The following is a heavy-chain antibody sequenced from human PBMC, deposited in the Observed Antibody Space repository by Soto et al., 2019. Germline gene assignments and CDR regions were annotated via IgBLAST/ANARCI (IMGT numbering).Heavy chain of an antibody. V-gene: IGHV3-49*04. J-gene: IGHJ4*02. CDR3: TTPPVPDY. CDR1: GFTFGDYA. Sequence: ESGGGLVQPGRSLRLSCTASGFTFGDYAMSWVRQAPGKGLEWVGFIRSKAYGGTTEYAASVKGRFTISRDDSKSIAYLQMNSLKTEDTAVYYCTTPPVPDYWGQGTLVTVSS. CDR2: IRSKAYGGTT.